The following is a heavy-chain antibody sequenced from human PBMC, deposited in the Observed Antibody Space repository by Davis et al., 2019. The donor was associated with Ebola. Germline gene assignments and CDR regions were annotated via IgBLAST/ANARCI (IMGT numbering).Heavy chain of an antibody. J-gene: IGHJ4*02. CDR3: ARGGQQLGYFDY. Sequence: KVSCKGSGYIFNTYWIGWVRQMPGKGLEWMGIIYPGDSDTRYSPSFQGQVTISADKSISTAYLQWSSLKASDTAMYYCARGGQQLGYFDYWGQGTLVTVSS. D-gene: IGHD6-13*01. V-gene: IGHV5-51*01. CDR2: IYPGDSDT. CDR1: GYIFNTYW.